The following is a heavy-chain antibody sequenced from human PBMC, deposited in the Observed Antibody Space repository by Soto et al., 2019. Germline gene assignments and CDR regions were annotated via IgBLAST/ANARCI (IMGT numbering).Heavy chain of an antibody. CDR3: ARQPRYSYADS. CDR2: ISGHNGNT. CDR1: GYTFSNYG. J-gene: IGHJ4*02. D-gene: IGHD5-18*01. Sequence: QVQLVQSGPEVKKPGASVKLSCKASGYTFSNYGLSWVRQAPGQGLEWMVWISGHNGNTIYAQNLQDLFTMTTDTATSTAYLELSSLRSDDTAVYYCARQPRYSYADSWGPGTLVTVSS. V-gene: IGHV1-18*01.